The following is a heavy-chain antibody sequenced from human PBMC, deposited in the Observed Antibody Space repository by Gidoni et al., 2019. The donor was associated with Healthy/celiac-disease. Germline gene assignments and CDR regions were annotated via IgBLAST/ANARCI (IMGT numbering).Heavy chain of an antibody. CDR2: ISYDGSNK. D-gene: IGHD6-19*01. CDR1: GITFSSYG. J-gene: IGHJ4*02. V-gene: IGHV3-30*18. Sequence: QVQLVESGGGGVQPGRALRRACAASGITFSSYGMHWVRQAPGKGLEWVAFISYDGSNKYYADSVKGLFTISRDNSKNTLYLQMNSLRAEDTAVYYCAKEPFGEQWLAWRGYTYFDYWGQGTLVTVSS. CDR3: AKEPFGEQWLAWRGYTYFDY.